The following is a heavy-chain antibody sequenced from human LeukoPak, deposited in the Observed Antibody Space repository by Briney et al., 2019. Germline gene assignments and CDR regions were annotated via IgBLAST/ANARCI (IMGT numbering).Heavy chain of an antibody. D-gene: IGHD1-26*01. CDR2: ISFDGKTK. V-gene: IGHV3-30*19. J-gene: IGHJ4*02. CDR1: GFTFSSYG. Sequence: GGSLRLSCAASGFTFSSYGMHWVRQAPGKGLEWVGIISFDGKTKYYADSVKGRFTMSRGNSKKTLYLQINSLRVEDTAVYYCARVTSYSRAFDYWGQGTLVTVSS. CDR3: ARVTSYSRAFDY.